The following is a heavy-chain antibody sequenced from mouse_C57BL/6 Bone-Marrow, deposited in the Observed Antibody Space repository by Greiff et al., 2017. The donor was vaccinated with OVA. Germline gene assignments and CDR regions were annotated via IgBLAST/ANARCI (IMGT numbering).Heavy chain of an antibody. CDR1: GYTFTSYW. Sequence: QVQLQQPGAELVKPGASVKLSCKASGYTFTSYWMQWVKQRPGQGLEWIGEIDPSDSYTNYNQKFKGKATLTVDTSSSTAYMQLSSLTSEDSAVYYCAREGYYGPVDCWGQGTTLTVSS. D-gene: IGHD1-1*01. J-gene: IGHJ2*01. V-gene: IGHV1-50*01. CDR3: AREGYYGPVDC. CDR2: IDPSDSYT.